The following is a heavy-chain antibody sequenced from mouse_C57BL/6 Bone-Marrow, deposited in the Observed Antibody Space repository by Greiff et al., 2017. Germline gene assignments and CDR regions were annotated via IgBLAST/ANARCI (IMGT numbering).Heavy chain of an antibody. CDR2: IHPNSGST. CDR3: ATYYYGSSYDWYFDV. D-gene: IGHD1-1*01. Sequence: VQLQQPGAELVKPGASVKSSCKASGYTFTSYWMHWVKQRPGQGLEWIGMIHPNSGSTNYNEKFKSKATLTVDKSSSTAYMQLSSLTSEDSAVYYCATYYYGSSYDWYFDVWGTGTTVTVSS. CDR1: GYTFTSYW. V-gene: IGHV1-64*01. J-gene: IGHJ1*03.